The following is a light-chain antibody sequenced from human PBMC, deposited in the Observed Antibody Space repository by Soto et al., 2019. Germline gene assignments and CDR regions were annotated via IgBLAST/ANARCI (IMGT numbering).Light chain of an antibody. CDR2: DAS. J-gene: IGKJ1*01. CDR3: QQRDIWPWT. V-gene: IGKV3D-20*02. CDR1: QSVSRSY. Sequence: EIVLTQSPGTLSLSPGERATLSCRASQSVSRSYLAWYQQKPGQAPRLLMYDASKRATGIPARFSGSGSGTDFTLTISSLEPEDFAVYYCQQRDIWPWTFGQGTKVDIK.